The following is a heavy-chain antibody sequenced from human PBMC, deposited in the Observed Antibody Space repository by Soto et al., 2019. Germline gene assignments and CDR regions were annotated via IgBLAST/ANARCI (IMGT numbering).Heavy chain of an antibody. V-gene: IGHV1-8*02. CDR1: GYDFTAYD. CDR3: GRGPSPRAPAGGTPYYYAMDV. Sequence: GASVKVSCKASGYDFTAYDINWVRQASGQGLEWMGWMNPINGATGTARRFPGRVSLSRNTATGTAYLELTSLSSDDTAVYYCGRGPSPRAPAGGTPYYYAMDVWGQGTTVTVSS. CDR2: MNPINGAT. D-gene: IGHD6-13*01. J-gene: IGHJ6*02.